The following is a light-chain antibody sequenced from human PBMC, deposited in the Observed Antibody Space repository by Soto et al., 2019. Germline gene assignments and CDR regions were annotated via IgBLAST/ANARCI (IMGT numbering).Light chain of an antibody. CDR3: QQYNNWPPGT. CDR1: QSVSSSY. J-gene: IGKJ5*01. CDR2: GAS. Sequence: EVVLKQSPGTLSLSPGERATLSCRASQSVSSSYLAWYQQKPGQAPRLLIYGASSRATGIPDRFSGSGSGTEFTLTISSLQSEDFAVYYCQQYNNWPPGTFGQGTR. V-gene: IGKV3-20*01.